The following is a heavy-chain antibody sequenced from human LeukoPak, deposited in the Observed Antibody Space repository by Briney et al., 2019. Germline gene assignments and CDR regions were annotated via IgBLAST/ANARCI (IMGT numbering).Heavy chain of an antibody. CDR1: GGTFSSYA. CDR2: IIPIFGTA. V-gene: IGHV1-69*05. Sequence: WASVKVSCKASGGTFSSYAISWVRQAPGQGLEWMGGIIPIFGTANYAQKFQGRVTITTDESTSTAYMELSSLRSEDTAVYCCARVRVDRYDSSGYYSLLGLGYYFDYWGQGTLVTVSS. J-gene: IGHJ4*02. CDR3: ARVRVDRYDSSGYYSLLGLGYYFDY. D-gene: IGHD3-22*01.